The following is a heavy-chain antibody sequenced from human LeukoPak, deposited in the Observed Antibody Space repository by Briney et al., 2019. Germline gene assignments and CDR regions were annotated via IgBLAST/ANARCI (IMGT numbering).Heavy chain of an antibody. V-gene: IGHV3-33*01. CDR2: IWYDGSNK. CDR1: GFTFSSYG. CDR3: ARGEMATIGAYYYGMDV. D-gene: IGHD5-24*01. Sequence: GRSLRLSCAASGFTFSSYGMHWVRQAPGKGLEWVAVIWYDGSNKYYADSVKGRFTISRDNSKNTLHLQMNSLRAEDTAVYYCARGEMATIGAYYYGMDVWGQGTTVTVSS. J-gene: IGHJ6*02.